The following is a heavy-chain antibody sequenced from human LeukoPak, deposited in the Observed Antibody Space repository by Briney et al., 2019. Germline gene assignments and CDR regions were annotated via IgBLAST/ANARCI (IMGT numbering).Heavy chain of an antibody. CDR2: IIPILGIA. Sequence: GASVKVSCKASGGTFSSYAISWVRQAPGQGLEWMGRIIPILGIANYAQKFQGRVTITADKSTSTAYMELSSLRSEDTAVYYCARDLNFDWPEAFDIWGQGTMVTVSS. D-gene: IGHD3-9*01. J-gene: IGHJ3*02. CDR1: GGTFSSYA. CDR3: ARDLNFDWPEAFDI. V-gene: IGHV1-69*04.